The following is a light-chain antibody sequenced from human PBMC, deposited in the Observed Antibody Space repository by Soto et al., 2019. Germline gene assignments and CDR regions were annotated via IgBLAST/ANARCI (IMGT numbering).Light chain of an antibody. Sequence: DIQMTQSPSSLSASVGDRVTITCQASQDISNYLNWYQQKPGKAPKLLIYDASNLETGVPSRFSGSVSGTDFTFTISSLQAEDIATYYCQQYDNLPVTFGGGNKVEIK. CDR2: DAS. CDR1: QDISNY. J-gene: IGKJ4*01. CDR3: QQYDNLPVT. V-gene: IGKV1-33*01.